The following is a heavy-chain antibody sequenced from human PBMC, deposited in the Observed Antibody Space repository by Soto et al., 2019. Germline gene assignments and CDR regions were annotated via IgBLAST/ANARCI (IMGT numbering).Heavy chain of an antibody. CDR2: IYYSGST. J-gene: IGHJ6*02. Sequence: QVQLQESGPGLVKPSQTLSLTCTVSGGSISSGGYYWSWIRQHPGKGLEWIGYIYYSGSTYYNPALKRRVTISVNTSKNQFSLKLSSGTAADTAVYYCARGLKSDFWSGYYRNYGMDVWGQGTTVTVSS. D-gene: IGHD3-3*01. CDR3: ARGLKSDFWSGYYRNYGMDV. V-gene: IGHV4-31*03. CDR1: GGSISSGGYY.